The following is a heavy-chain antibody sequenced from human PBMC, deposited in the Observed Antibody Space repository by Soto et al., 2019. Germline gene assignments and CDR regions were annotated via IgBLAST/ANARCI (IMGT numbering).Heavy chain of an antibody. V-gene: IGHV3-11*01. CDR1: GFTFSDYY. J-gene: IGHJ5*02. Sequence: TGGSLRLSCAASGFTFSDYYMSWIRQAPGKGLEWVSYISSSGSTIYYADSVKGRFTISRDNAKNSLYLQMNSLRAEDTAVYYCARWVAARLNWFDPWGQGTLVTVSS. CDR2: ISSSGSTI. CDR3: ARWVAARLNWFDP. D-gene: IGHD6-6*01.